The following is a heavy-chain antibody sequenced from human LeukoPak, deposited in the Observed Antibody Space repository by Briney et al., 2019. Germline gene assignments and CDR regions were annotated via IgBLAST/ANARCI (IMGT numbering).Heavy chain of an antibody. D-gene: IGHD2-15*01. V-gene: IGHV3-7*01. Sequence: GGSLRLSCAASRFTFSSYWMSWVRQAPGKGLEWVANIKQDGSEKYYVDFVKGRFTISRDNAKNSLYLQMDRLRAEDTAVYYCARDAPPYCSGGSCYSRYWGQGALVTVSS. CDR2: IKQDGSEK. J-gene: IGHJ4*02. CDR1: RFTFSSYW. CDR3: ARDAPPYCSGGSCYSRY.